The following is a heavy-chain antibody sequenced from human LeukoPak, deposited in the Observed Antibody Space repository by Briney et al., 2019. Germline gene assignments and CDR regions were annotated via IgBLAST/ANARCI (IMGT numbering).Heavy chain of an antibody. CDR1: GYTFTSYY. V-gene: IGHV1-46*01. CDR3: ARGQLPIYYYYYYYGMDV. J-gene: IGHJ6*02. CDR2: INPSGGST. D-gene: IGHD1-26*01. Sequence: ASVKVSCKASGYTFTSYYMHWVRQAPGQGLEWMGIINPSGGSTSYAQKFQGRVTMTRDTSTSTVYMELSSLRSEDTAVYYCARGQLPIYYYYYYYGMDVWGQGTTATVSS.